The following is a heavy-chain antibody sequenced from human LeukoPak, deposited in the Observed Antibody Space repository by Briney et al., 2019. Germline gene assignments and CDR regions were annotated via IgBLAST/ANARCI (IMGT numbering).Heavy chain of an antibody. V-gene: IGHV1-69-2*01. CDR3: ATVREGNYYDSSGYWPTLDH. D-gene: IGHD3-22*01. Sequence: ASVKVSCKVSGYTFTDYYMHWVQQAPGKGLEWMGLVDPEDGETIYAEKFQGRVTITADTSTDTAYMELSSLRCEDTAVYYCATVREGNYYDSSGYWPTLDHWGQGTLVTVSS. J-gene: IGHJ4*02. CDR2: VDPEDGET. CDR1: GYTFTDYY.